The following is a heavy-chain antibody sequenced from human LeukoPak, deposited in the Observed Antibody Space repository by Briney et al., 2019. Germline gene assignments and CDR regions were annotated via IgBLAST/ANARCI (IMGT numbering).Heavy chain of an antibody. J-gene: IGHJ4*02. CDR2: VYQDGTEK. V-gene: IGHV3-7*04. D-gene: IGHD3-16*01. CDR3: VRGAWYFQY. Sequence: GGSRRLSCGASGFNFSGPQMTWVRQAPGKGLEWVATVYQDGTEKHFLDSVEGRFTISRDNAKKSVYLQMSSLRPEDTAVYFCVRGAWYFQYWGQGTLVTVSS. CDR1: GFNFSGPQ.